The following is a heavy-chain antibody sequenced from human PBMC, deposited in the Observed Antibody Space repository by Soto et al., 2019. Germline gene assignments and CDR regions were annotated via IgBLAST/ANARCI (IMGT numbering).Heavy chain of an antibody. V-gene: IGHV4-59*07. CDR1: GGSISSYY. CDR2: IYFRGTT. CDR3: ARMNYYDTSGYPFDY. J-gene: IGHJ4*02. Sequence: SDTLSLTCTVSGGSISSYYWSWIRQPPGKGLEWIGYIYFRGTTNYNPSLKSRVTMSADTSKNQFSLKLNSVTAADTAVYYCARMNYYDTSGYPFDYWGQGMRVTVS. D-gene: IGHD3-22*01.